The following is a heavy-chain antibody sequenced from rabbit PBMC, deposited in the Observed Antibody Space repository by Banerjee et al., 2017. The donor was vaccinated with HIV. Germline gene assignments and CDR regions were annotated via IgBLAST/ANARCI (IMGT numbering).Heavy chain of an antibody. J-gene: IGHJ4*01. D-gene: IGHD7-1*01. Sequence: QSLEESGGDLVQPGASLTLTCKASGLDFSSSYWICWVRQAPGKGLEWIACIGAGSSGGTYYASWAKGRFTISKTSSTTVTLQMTSLTAADTATYFCAKSITTAYRGLNLWGPGTLVTVS. V-gene: IGHV1S40*01. CDR1: GLDFSSSYW. CDR3: AKSITTAYRGLNL. CDR2: IGAGSSGGT.